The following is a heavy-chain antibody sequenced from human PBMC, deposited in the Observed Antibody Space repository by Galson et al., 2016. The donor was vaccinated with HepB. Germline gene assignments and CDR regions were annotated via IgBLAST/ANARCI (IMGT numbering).Heavy chain of an antibody. J-gene: IGHJ4*02. CDR1: GFTFSSYW. V-gene: IGHV3-7*03. D-gene: IGHD7-27*01. CDR3: ASDYWGY. Sequence: SLRLSCAASGFTFSSYWMTWVRQAPGKGLEWVASINGDGSTKYYVDSVQGQFTISRDNAKNSLYLQMNSLRAEDTAVYYCASDYWGYWGQGTLVTVSA. CDR2: INGDGSTK.